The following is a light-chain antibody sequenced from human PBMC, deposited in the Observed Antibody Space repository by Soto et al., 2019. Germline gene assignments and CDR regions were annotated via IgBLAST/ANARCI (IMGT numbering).Light chain of an antibody. CDR3: SSYSSRTTHV. V-gene: IGLV2-14*03. CDR2: DVS. Sequence: QSALTQPASVSGSPGQSITISCTGTSSDVGGYNYVYWYQQHPGKAPKLMIYDVSNRPSGVSNRCSGSKSGNTASLTISGLQAEDEAEYYCSSYSSRTTHVFGTGTKVTVL. CDR1: SSDVGGYNY. J-gene: IGLJ1*01.